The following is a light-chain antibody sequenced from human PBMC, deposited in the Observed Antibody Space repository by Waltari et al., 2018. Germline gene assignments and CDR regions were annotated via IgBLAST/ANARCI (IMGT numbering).Light chain of an antibody. V-gene: IGLV2-14*03. J-gene: IGLJ2*01. CDR2: DVT. Sequence: QSALTQPASVSGSPGPSITISCTGTNRDVGGYNQVSWYQYLPGKAPKLLIYDVTKRPSGVSDRFSGSRSGATASLTISGLQAEDEADYYCTSFTYRTTLVFGGGTKLAVL. CDR3: TSFTYRTTLV. CDR1: NRDVGGYNQ.